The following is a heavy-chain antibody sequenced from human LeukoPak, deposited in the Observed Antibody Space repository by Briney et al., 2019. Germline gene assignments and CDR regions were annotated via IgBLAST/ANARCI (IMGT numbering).Heavy chain of an antibody. J-gene: IGHJ4*02. D-gene: IGHD3-22*01. V-gene: IGHV1-69*05. CDR2: IIPIFGTA. CDR1: GGTFSSYA. Sequence: SVKVSCKASGGTFSSYAISWVRQAPGQGLEWMGRIIPIFGTANYAQKFQGRVTITTDESTSTAYMELSSLRSEDTAVYYCARVRGDSSGYWIGNYDYWGQGTLVIVSS. CDR3: ARVRGDSSGYWIGNYDY.